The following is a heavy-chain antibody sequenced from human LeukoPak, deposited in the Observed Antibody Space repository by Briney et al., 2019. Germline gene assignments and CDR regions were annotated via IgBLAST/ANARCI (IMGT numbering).Heavy chain of an antibody. CDR2: ITPIFGST. CDR1: GGTFNSNA. CDR3: ARGRSGVPAVTYNWFVP. V-gene: IGHV1-69*05. J-gene: IGHJ5*02. D-gene: IGHD6-13*01. Sequence: ASVKVSCKASGGTFNSNAFHWVRQAPGQGLEWMGGITPIFGSTKYAQKFQGRVTVTTDESTSTAYMELSDLRSDDTAVYYCARGRSGVPAVTYNWFVPWGQGTLVTVSS.